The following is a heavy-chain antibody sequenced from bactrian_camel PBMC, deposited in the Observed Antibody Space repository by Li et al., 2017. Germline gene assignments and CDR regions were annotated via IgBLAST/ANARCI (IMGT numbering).Heavy chain of an antibody. D-gene: IGHD4*01. CDR1: GFSFSNTW. J-gene: IGHJ4*01. V-gene: IGHV3S1*01. CDR3: ARGQWDYLY. CDR2: INSRTDGTT. Sequence: HVQLVESGGGLVQPGGSLTLSCAPSGFSFSNTWIHWVRQAPGKGLEWVAGINSRTDGTTVYAESVKGRFTISRDNAKNTLYLQMNSLQTEDTAVYYCARGQWDYLYWGQGTQVTVS.